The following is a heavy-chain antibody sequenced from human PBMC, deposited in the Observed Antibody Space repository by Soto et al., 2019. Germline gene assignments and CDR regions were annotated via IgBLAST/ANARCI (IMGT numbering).Heavy chain of an antibody. CDR1: GGSINNHY. Sequence: QVHLQESGPGLVKPSETLSLTCTVSGGSINNHYWSWIRQPPGKGLEWIGYIYYTGSTNYNPSLKSRVTMSVDTSKNQFSLNLTSLTAADTAIYYCARANWYSEYWGQGTLVTVCS. D-gene: IGHD7-27*01. J-gene: IGHJ4*02. V-gene: IGHV4-59*11. CDR3: ARANWYSEY. CDR2: IYYTGST.